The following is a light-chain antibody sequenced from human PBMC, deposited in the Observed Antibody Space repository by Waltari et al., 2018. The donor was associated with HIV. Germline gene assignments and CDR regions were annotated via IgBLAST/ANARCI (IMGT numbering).Light chain of an antibody. CDR3: ATWDDSLNGHVV. Sequence: QSVLTQPPSASGTPGQRVTIYCSGSSSNIGDNTVNWYQQLPGTAPKLLIYTNTQRPSGVPDRFSGSKSGTSASLAISGLQSEDEADYYCATWDDSLNGHVVFGGGTKLTVL. V-gene: IGLV1-44*01. CDR1: SSNIGDNT. CDR2: TNT. J-gene: IGLJ2*01.